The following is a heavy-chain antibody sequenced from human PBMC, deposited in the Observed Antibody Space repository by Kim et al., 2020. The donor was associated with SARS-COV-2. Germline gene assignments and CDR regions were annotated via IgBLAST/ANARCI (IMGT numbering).Heavy chain of an antibody. CDR3: VTSAGFGPSP. CDR2: IYYSGST. V-gene: IGHV4-39*07. Sequence: SETLSLTCTVSGGSISSSSYYWGWIRQPPGKGLEWIGSIYYSGSTYYNPSLKSRVTISVDTSKNQFSLKLSSVTAADTAVYYCVTSAGFGPSPWGQGTLVTVSS. J-gene: IGHJ5*02. CDR1: GGSISSSSYY. D-gene: IGHD3-16*01.